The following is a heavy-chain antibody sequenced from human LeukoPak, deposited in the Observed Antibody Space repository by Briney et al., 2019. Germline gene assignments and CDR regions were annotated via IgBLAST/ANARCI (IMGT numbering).Heavy chain of an antibody. CDR1: GFTFSSYW. CDR2: IKQDGSDK. D-gene: IGHD1-26*01. Sequence: GGSLRLSCAASGFTFSSYWTSWVRQVPGKGLEGVANIKQDGSDKYDVDSVKGRFTISRDNAKNSLFLQINSLRAEDTAVYYCARGGGRTPDYWGQGTLVTVSS. CDR3: ARGGGRTPDY. J-gene: IGHJ4*02. V-gene: IGHV3-7*01.